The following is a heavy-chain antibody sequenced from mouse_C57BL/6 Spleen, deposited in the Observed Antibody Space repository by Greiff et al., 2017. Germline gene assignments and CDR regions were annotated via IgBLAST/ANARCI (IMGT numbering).Heavy chain of an antibody. CDR2: INPYNGDT. Sequence: EVMLVESGPELVKPGDSVKISCTASGYSFTGYFMNWVMQSHGKSLEWIGRINPYNGDTFYNQKFKGKATLTVDKSSSTAHMELRSLTSEDSAVYYCARGEGYGSTHWGQGTTLTVSS. D-gene: IGHD1-1*01. CDR1: GYSFTGYF. V-gene: IGHV1-20*01. J-gene: IGHJ2*01. CDR3: ARGEGYGSTH.